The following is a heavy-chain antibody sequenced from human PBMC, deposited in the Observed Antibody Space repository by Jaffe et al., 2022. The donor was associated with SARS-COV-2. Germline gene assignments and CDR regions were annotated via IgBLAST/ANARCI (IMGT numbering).Heavy chain of an antibody. CDR3: AKVRRNYYDSSGYPNWFDP. V-gene: IGHV3-23*01. D-gene: IGHD3-22*01. CDR2: ISGSGGST. CDR1: GFTFSSYA. Sequence: EVQLLESGGGLVQPGGSLRLSCAASGFTFSSYAMSWVRQAPGKGLEWVSAISGSGGSTYYADSVKGRFTISRDNSKNTLYLQMNSLRAEDTAVYYCAKVRRNYYDSSGYPNWFDPWGQGTLVTVSS. J-gene: IGHJ5*02.